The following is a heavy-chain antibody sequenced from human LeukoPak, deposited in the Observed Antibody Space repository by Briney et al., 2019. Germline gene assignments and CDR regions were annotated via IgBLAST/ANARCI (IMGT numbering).Heavy chain of an antibody. CDR2: IYYSGST. J-gene: IGHJ3*02. V-gene: IGHV4-31*03. D-gene: IGHD3-22*01. CDR1: GGSISSGGYY. Sequence: SQTLSLTCTVSGGSISSGGYYWSWIRQHPGKGLEWIGYIYYSGSTYYNPSLKSRVTISVDTSKNQFSLKLSSVTAADTAVYYRARDHHYYDSSHDAFDIWGQGTMVTVSS. CDR3: ARDHHYYDSSHDAFDI.